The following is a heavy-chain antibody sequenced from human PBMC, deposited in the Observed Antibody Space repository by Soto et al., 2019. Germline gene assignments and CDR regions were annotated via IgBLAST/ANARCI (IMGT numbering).Heavy chain of an antibody. Sequence: QVQLQESGPGLVKPSQTLSLTCTVSGGSISSGGYYWSWLRQHPGKGLEGIAYIYDSGRTYYNQSRKSRVTISLDTSKNLYSMKLTSVDAADTAVYYCARSVFPWGQGTLVTVSS. CDR1: GGSISSGGYY. J-gene: IGHJ5*02. CDR2: IYDSGRT. V-gene: IGHV4-31*03. CDR3: ARSVFP.